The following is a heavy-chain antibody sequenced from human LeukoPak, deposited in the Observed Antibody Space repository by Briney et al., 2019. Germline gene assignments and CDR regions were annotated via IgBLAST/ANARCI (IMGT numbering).Heavy chain of an antibody. CDR1: GVSISSSSYY. D-gene: IGHD5-18*01. CDR3: ARQEQLWLDWYFDL. V-gene: IGHV4-39*01. Sequence: SETLSLTCTVSGVSISSSSYYWGWIRQPPGKGLEWIGSIYYSGSTNYNPSLKSRVTISVDTSKNQFSLKLSSVTAADTAVYYCARQEQLWLDWYFDLWGRGTLVTVSS. CDR2: IYYSGST. J-gene: IGHJ2*01.